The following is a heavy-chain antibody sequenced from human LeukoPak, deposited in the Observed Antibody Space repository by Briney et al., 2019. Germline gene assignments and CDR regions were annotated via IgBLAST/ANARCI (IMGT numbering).Heavy chain of an antibody. CDR3: AKGGYDFWSGYPDY. CDR2: ISGSGGST. Sequence: GGSLRLSCAASGFTFSSYAMSWVRQAPGKGLEWVSAISGSGGSTYYADSVKGRFTISRDNSKNTLYLQMNSLRAEDTAVCYCAKGGYDFWSGYPDYWGQGTLVTVSS. CDR1: GFTFSSYA. D-gene: IGHD3-3*01. V-gene: IGHV3-23*01. J-gene: IGHJ4*02.